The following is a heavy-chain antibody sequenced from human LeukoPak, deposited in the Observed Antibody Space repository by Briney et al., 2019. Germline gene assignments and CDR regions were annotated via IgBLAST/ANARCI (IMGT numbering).Heavy chain of an antibody. Sequence: GGSLRLSCAASGFTFSSSAMSWVRQASGKGLQWVSAISGSDDNTYYADSVKGRFTISRDNSKNTLYLQMNSLRAEDTAVYKCAKGIGAAAAGALDIWGQGTMVTVSS. CDR1: GFTFSSSA. CDR3: AKGIGAAAAGALDI. CDR2: ISGSDDNT. D-gene: IGHD6-13*01. V-gene: IGHV3-23*01. J-gene: IGHJ3*02.